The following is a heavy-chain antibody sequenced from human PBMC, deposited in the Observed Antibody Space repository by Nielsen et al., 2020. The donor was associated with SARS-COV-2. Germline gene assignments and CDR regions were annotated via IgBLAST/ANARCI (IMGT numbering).Heavy chain of an antibody. CDR2: IYSGGST. Sequence: GESLKISCAASGFTVSSNYMSWVRQAPGKGLEWVSVIYSGGSTYYADSVKGRFTISRDNSKNTLYLQMNSLRAEDTAVYYCARDLQSYGMDVWGQGTTVTVSS. CDR3: ARDLQSYGMDV. V-gene: IGHV3-53*01. CDR1: GFTVSSNY. J-gene: IGHJ6*02.